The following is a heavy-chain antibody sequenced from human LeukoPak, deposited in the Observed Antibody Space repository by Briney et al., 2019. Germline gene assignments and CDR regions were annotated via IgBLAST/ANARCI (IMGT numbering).Heavy chain of an antibody. CDR3: ARDRTSLGGWSGNYYYGMDV. Sequence: GGSLRLSCAASGFTFSDYYMSWIRQAPGKGLEWVSYISSSGSTIYYADSVKGRFTISRDNAKNSLYLQMNSLRAEDTAVYYCARDRTSLGGWSGNYYYGMDVWGQGTTVTVSS. J-gene: IGHJ6*02. V-gene: IGHV3-11*01. D-gene: IGHD3-10*02. CDR2: ISSSGSTI. CDR1: GFTFSDYY.